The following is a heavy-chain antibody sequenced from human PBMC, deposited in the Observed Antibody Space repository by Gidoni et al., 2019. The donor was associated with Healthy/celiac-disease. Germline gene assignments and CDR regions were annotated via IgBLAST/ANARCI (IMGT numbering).Heavy chain of an antibody. V-gene: IGHV3-21*01. J-gene: IGHJ4*02. CDR1: GFTFSSYS. CDR3: ASSGYSYGYDDY. CDR2: ISSSSSYI. D-gene: IGHD5-18*01. Sequence: EVQLVESGGGLVKPGGSLRLSCAASGFTFSSYSMNWVRQAPGKGLEWVSSISSSSSYIYYADSVKGRFTISRDNAKNSLYLQMNSLRAEDTAVYYCASSGYSYGYDDYWGQGTLVTVSS.